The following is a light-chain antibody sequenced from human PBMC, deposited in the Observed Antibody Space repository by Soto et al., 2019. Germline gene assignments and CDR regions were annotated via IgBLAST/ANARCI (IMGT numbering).Light chain of an antibody. J-gene: IGKJ1*01. Sequence: EIVLTQSPGTLSLSPGEGATLSCRASENVYINSFAWYQQKPGQPPRLLIYGAATRASAVPDRFSGSGSGADFTLTITGLEPEDFAVYYCQQYGSSAWTLGQGTKVEIK. CDR2: GAA. V-gene: IGKV3-20*01. CDR3: QQYGSSAWT. CDR1: ENVYINS.